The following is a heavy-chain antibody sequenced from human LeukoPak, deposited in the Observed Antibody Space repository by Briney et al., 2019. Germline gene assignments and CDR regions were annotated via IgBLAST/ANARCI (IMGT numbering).Heavy chain of an antibody. CDR2: INGPGDAK. CDR3: ARAGGLYCSSTSCYPYYFDY. J-gene: IGHJ4*02. D-gene: IGHD2-2*01. V-gene: IGHV3-48*04. CDR1: GFTFSSYS. Sequence: GGSLRLSCAASGFTFSSYSVNWVRQAPGKGLEWVSYINGPGDAKYYADSVKGRFTISRDNAKNSLYLQMNSLRAEDTAVYYCARAGGLYCSSTSCYPYYFDYWGQGTLVTVSS.